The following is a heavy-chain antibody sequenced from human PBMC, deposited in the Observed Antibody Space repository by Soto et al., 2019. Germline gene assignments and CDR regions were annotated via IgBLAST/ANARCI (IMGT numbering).Heavy chain of an antibody. D-gene: IGHD1-26*01. CDR1: GFTFSSYG. V-gene: IGHV3-30*18. CDR3: AKDADLIRELSVY. CDR2: ISYDGSNK. Sequence: QVQLVESGGGVVQPGRSLRLSCAASGFTFSSYGMHWVRQAPGKGLEWVAVISYDGSNKYYADSVKGRFTSSRDNSKNTLYLQMNSLRAEDTAVYYCAKDADLIRELSVYWGQGTLVTVSS. J-gene: IGHJ4*02.